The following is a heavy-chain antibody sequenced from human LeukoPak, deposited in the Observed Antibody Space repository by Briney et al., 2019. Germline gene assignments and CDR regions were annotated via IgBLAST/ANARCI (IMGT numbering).Heavy chain of an antibody. D-gene: IGHD3-10*01. CDR2: INQDGSEK. J-gene: IGHJ4*02. V-gene: IGHV3-7*01. CDR3: TREGYYYGSGSVY. CDR1: GFRFSNYW. Sequence: GGSLRLSCAASGFRFSNYWMSWVRQAPGKGLEWVASINQDGSEKYFVDSVKGRFTISRDNVKNSLYLQMNSPRAEDTADYYCTREGYYYGSGSVYWGQGTQVTVSS.